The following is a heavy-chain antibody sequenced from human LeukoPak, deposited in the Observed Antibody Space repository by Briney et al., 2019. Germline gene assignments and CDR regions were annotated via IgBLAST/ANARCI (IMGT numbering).Heavy chain of an antibody. V-gene: IGHV1-18*01. J-gene: IGHJ4*02. Sequence: GASVKVSCKASGYTFTSYGISWVRQAPGQRLEWMGWIGPYNGNTNYAQNLQGRVTMTTDTSTSTTYMELGSLGSDDTAVYYCARDQDSLVRGVIGYWGQGTLVTVSS. CDR2: IGPYNGNT. D-gene: IGHD3-10*01. CDR1: GYTFTSYG. CDR3: ARDQDSLVRGVIGY.